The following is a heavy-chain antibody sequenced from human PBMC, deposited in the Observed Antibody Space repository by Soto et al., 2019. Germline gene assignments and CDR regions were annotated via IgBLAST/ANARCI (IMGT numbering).Heavy chain of an antibody. Sequence: XGALRVTGADSRFTSSSYSLHWVRQAPGKGLEWVAVISYDGSNKYYADSVKGRFTISRDNSKNTLFMQMNSLRPEDTAVYYCAQDYCSSTNCYNDYWGKGTRVTGS. CDR3: AQDYCSSTNCYNDY. CDR1: RFTSSSYS. J-gene: IGHJ4*02. D-gene: IGHD2-2*02. V-gene: IGHV3-30*18. CDR2: ISYDGSNK.